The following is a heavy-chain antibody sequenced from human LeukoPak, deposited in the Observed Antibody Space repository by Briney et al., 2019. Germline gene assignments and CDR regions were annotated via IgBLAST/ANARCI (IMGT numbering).Heavy chain of an antibody. V-gene: IGHV3-21*01. CDR1: GFTFKSYT. D-gene: IGHD6-13*01. J-gene: IGHJ2*01. CDR2: ISPSSSYI. CDR3: ARDPREVAGALYSWYFDL. Sequence: GGSLRLSCAASGFTFKSYTINWVRQAPLKGLEWVSSISPSSSYIYYADSVKGRFTISRDNAKNSLYLQMNGLRAEDTAVYYCARDPREVAGALYSWYFDLWGRGTLVTVSS.